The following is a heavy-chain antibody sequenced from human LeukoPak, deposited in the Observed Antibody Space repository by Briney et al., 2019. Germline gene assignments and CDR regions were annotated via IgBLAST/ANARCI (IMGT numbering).Heavy chain of an antibody. J-gene: IGHJ4*02. CDR3: ARAAGAISY. D-gene: IGHD6-13*01. Sequence: SETLSLTCTVSGGSISSSSYYWGWIRQPPGKGLEWIGSIYYSGSTYYNPSLKSRVTISVDTSKNQFSLKLSSVTAADTAVYYCARAAGAISYWGQGTLVTVSS. V-gene: IGHV4-39*01. CDR1: GGSISSSSYY. CDR2: IYYSGST.